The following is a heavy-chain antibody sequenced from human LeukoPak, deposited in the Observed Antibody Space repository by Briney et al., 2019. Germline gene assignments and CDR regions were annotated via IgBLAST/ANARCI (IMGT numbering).Heavy chain of an antibody. CDR3: XXDRWGAVASFDY. Sequence: GGSLRLSCAASGFPFSDYVMHWVRQAPGKGLEWVSVIRYDGNNKYYADSVKGRFTISRDNSKNTLYLQMNSLESEDTAVYYXXXDRWGAVASFDYWGQGTLVTVSS. D-gene: IGHD6-19*01. CDR1: GFPFSDYV. CDR2: IRYDGNNK. V-gene: IGHV3-30*02. J-gene: IGHJ4*02.